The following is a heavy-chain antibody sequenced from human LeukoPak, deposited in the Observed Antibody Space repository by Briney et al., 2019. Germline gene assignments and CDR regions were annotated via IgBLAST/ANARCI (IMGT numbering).Heavy chain of an antibody. CDR3: ATGYSGSYYSDY. CDR1: GYTLTELS. CDR2: FDPEDGET. J-gene: IGHJ4*02. Sequence: ASVKVSCKVSGYTLTELSMHWVRQAPGKGPEWMGGFDPEDGETIYAQKFQGRVTMTEDTSTDTAYMELSSLRSEDTAVYYCATGYSGSYYSDYWGQGTPVTVTS. D-gene: IGHD1-26*01. V-gene: IGHV1-24*01.